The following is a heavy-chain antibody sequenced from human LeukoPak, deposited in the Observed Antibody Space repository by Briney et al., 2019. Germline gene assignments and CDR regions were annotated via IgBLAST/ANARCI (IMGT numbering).Heavy chain of an antibody. D-gene: IGHD3-10*01. Sequence: SDTLSLTCTVSGGSVSSSGSYWGWIRQPPGKGLEWIGSIYYSGTTYYNPSLKSRVTISVDTSKSQFSLKLTSVTAADTALYYCARTYYGSENYYDYWGQGILVTVSS. V-gene: IGHV4-39*01. CDR2: IYYSGTT. CDR1: GGSVSSSGSY. J-gene: IGHJ4*02. CDR3: ARTYYGSENYYDY.